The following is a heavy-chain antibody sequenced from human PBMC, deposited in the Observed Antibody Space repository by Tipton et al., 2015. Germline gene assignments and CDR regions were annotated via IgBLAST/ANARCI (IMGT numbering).Heavy chain of an antibody. Sequence: QSGAEVKKPGSSVKVSCKASGGTFSSFAISWVRQAPGQGLEWMGEMSPFFGTANYAQTLQGRVTITADKSTSTAYMELSSLTSEDTAVYYWARGHSGSYRTRGMDVWGQGTTVTVSS. CDR1: GGTFSSFA. CDR2: MSPFFGTA. D-gene: IGHD1-26*01. J-gene: IGHJ6*02. CDR3: ARGHSGSYRTRGMDV. V-gene: IGHV1-69*06.